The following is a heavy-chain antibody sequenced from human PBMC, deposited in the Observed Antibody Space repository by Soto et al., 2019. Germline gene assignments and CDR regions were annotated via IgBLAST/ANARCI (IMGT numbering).Heavy chain of an antibody. CDR3: SRGPSIPASGDY. Sequence: QVQLVQSGAEVKKPGASVKVSCKASGYTFTNYGINWVRQAPGQGLEWLGWVSAYNGEKRYAQRVQARGIRTTDTSTTTAYMELRSLRSDDTAVYYCSRGPSIPASGDYWGQGTLVTVSS. CDR1: GYTFTNYG. V-gene: IGHV1-18*01. D-gene: IGHD6-6*01. CDR2: VSAYNGEK. J-gene: IGHJ4*01.